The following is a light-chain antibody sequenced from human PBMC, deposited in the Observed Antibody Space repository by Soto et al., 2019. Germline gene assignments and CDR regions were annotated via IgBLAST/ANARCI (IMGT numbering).Light chain of an antibody. J-gene: IGLJ1*01. CDR2: NNN. V-gene: IGLV1-40*01. CDR1: SSNFGAGYD. CDR3: QSYDSSLNTYV. Sequence: QSVLTQPPSVSGAPGQSVTSSCTGSSSNFGAGYDAHWYQQVPGTAPKLLMYNNNNRPSGVPDRFSGSKSATSASLAITGLRAEDEADYYCQSYDSSLNTYVFGTGTKVTVL.